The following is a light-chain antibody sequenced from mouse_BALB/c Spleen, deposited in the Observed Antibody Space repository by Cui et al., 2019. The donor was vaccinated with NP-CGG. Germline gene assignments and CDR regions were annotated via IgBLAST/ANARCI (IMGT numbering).Light chain of an antibody. Sequence: QAVVTQDSALTTSPGETVTLTCRSSTGPVTTSNYANWVQEKPYHLFTGLIGGTNNRAPGVPARFSGYLIGDKAALTITGAQTEDEAIYFCALWYSNHWVFGGGTKLTVL. CDR3: ALWYSNHWV. J-gene: IGLJ1*01. CDR2: GTN. CDR1: TGPVTTSNY. V-gene: IGLV1*01.